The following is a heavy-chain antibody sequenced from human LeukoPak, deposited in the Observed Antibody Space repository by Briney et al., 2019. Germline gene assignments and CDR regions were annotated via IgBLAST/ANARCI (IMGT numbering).Heavy chain of an antibody. D-gene: IGHD3-3*01. CDR1: GFTFSS. CDR2: VSTGSNYI. J-gene: IGHJ3*02. CDR3: ARVFRPSLTVFIIRGAFDI. Sequence: GGSLRLSCTASGFTFSSLNWVRQAPGKGLEWVSSVSTGSNYIYYADSVKGRFTISRDNDKSSLYLQMNSLRVEDTAEYYCARVFRPSLTVFIIRGAFDIWGQGTMVTVSS. V-gene: IGHV3-21*01.